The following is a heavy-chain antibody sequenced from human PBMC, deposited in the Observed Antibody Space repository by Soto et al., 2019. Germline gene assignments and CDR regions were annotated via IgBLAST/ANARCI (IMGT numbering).Heavy chain of an antibody. J-gene: IGHJ6*02. Sequence: GGSLRLSCAASGFTFSSYSMNWVRQAPGKGLEWVSSISSSSSYIYYADSVKGRFTISRDNAKNSLYLQMSSLRAEDTAVYYWARSSVVAASKEYYYGMDVWGQGTTVTVSS. V-gene: IGHV3-21*01. CDR3: ARSSVVAASKEYYYGMDV. CDR2: ISSSSSYI. CDR1: GFTFSSYS. D-gene: IGHD2-15*01.